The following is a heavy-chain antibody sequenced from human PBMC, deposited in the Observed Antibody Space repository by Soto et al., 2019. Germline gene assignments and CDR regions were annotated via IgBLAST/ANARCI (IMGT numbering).Heavy chain of an antibody. Sequence: EVQLLESGGGLVQPGESLRLSCAASGFTFSSYAMSWVRQAPGKGLEWVSVISGSDDSTYYADSVKGRFTISRDNSKTTLYLQMNGLRAEDTAVYYCAKRSSSSTFDYWGQGTLVTVSS. CDR2: ISGSDDST. D-gene: IGHD6-6*01. J-gene: IGHJ4*02. CDR1: GFTFSSYA. V-gene: IGHV3-23*01. CDR3: AKRSSSSTFDY.